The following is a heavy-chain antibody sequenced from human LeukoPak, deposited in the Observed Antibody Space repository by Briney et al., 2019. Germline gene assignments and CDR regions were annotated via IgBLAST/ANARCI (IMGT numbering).Heavy chain of an antibody. CDR2: IYPGDFDT. J-gene: IGHJ4*02. Sequence: GESLKISCKASGYSFANYWIAWVRQMPGKGPEWMGIIYPGDFDTRYSPSFQGQVTISADKSISTAYLQWSSLKASDSAMYYCARRNGYYYESGNDVGYDHWGQGTLVTISS. V-gene: IGHV5-51*01. D-gene: IGHD3-22*01. CDR3: ARRNGYYYESGNDVGYDH. CDR1: GYSFANYW.